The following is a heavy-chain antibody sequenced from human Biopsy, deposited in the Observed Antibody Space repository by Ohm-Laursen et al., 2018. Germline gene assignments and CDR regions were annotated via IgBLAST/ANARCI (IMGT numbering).Heavy chain of an antibody. CDR2: LYWDDDK. D-gene: IGHD3-10*01. CDR3: ARLGSLQLKNGFDP. CDR1: GFSLSTSGVG. J-gene: IGHJ5*02. Sequence: THTLTLPCTFSGFSLSTSGVGVGWLRHPPGKALEGLALLYWDDDKHYPPSLKTRLTITKDTPKKQVVLTMTNMDPVDTATYYCARLGSLQLKNGFDPWGQGTLVTVSS. V-gene: IGHV2-5*02.